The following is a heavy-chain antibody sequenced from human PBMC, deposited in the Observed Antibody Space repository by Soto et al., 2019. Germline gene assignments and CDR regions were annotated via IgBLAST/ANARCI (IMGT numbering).Heavy chain of an antibody. D-gene: IGHD6-13*01. Sequence: QVQLVQSGAEVKKPGASVKVSCKASGYTFTKYGISWVRQAPGQGLEWMGWISAYNGNTNYAQKLQGRVTMTTDTATSTAYMELRSLRSDDTAVFYCARAVEYLYTSSWYFDNWGQGTLVTVSS. CDR2: ISAYNGNT. CDR3: ARAVEYLYTSSWYFDN. V-gene: IGHV1-18*01. J-gene: IGHJ4*02. CDR1: GYTFTKYG.